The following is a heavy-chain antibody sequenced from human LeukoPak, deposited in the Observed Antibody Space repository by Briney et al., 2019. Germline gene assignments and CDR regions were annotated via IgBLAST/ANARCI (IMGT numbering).Heavy chain of an antibody. V-gene: IGHV3-11*01. CDR3: ARDSIVRGNIGNDMDV. J-gene: IGHJ6*03. Sequence: GGSLRLSCAASGFTFSDYYMSWIRQAPGRGLEWISYISHSGRTMYYADSVKGRFTISRDNAKNSLYLQMNSLRAGDTAVYYCARDSIVRGNIGNDMDVWGKGTTVTVSS. CDR1: GFTFSDYY. D-gene: IGHD2-8*01. CDR2: ISHSGRTM.